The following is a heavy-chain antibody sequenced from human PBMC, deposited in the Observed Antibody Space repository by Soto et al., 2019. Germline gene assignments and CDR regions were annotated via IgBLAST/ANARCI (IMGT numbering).Heavy chain of an antibody. CDR2: IYYTGST. CDR3: ARLGRWLQALDS. Sequence: QVQLQESGPGLVKPSETLSLTCTVSGGSMSDYYWSWIRQPPGKGLEWVGYIYYTGSTTYNPSLKSRLTLSVDTSKNQFSLKLRSVSAADTAVYYCARLGRWLQALDSWGQGTLVTVSS. J-gene: IGHJ4*02. V-gene: IGHV4-59*08. CDR1: GGSMSDYY. D-gene: IGHD5-12*01.